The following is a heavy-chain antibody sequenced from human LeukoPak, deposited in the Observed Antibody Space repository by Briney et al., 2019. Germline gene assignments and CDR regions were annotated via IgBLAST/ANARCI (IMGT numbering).Heavy chain of an antibody. CDR3: AKDGIAAPSWYFQH. D-gene: IGHD6-6*01. J-gene: IGHJ1*01. Sequence: GGSLRLSCAASGFTFSSYGMHWVRQAPGKGLEWVAFIRYDGSNKYYADSVKGRFTISRDNSKNTLYLQMNSLRAEDTAVYYCAKDGIAAPSWYFQHWGQGTLVTVSS. CDR2: IRYDGSNK. CDR1: GFTFSSYG. V-gene: IGHV3-30*02.